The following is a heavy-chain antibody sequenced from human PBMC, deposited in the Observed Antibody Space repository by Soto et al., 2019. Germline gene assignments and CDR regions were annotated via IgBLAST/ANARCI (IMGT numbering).Heavy chain of an antibody. CDR2: IDYSGST. CDR3: ARAPRYSSSTYYFED. CDR1: GGSFSSDY. Sequence: QVQLQESGPGLVKPSETLSLTCTVSGGSFSSDYWSWIRQPPGKGLEWIGYIDYSGSTNNNPSLKSRVPLSLATSKSQFSLKLSSVTAADTAVYYCARAPRYSSSTYYFEDWGQGTLVTVSS. V-gene: IGHV4-59*01. J-gene: IGHJ4*02. D-gene: IGHD6-6*01.